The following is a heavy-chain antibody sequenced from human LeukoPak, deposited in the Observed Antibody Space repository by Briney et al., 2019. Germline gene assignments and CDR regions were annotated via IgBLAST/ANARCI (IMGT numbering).Heavy chain of an antibody. CDR1: GFTFSSYA. CDR3: ATTFIAVANPIDY. D-gene: IGHD6-19*01. Sequence: PGGSLRLSCAASGFTFSSYAMSWVRQAPGKGLEWVSVISGGGTSTYYADSVKGRFTISKDNSRNTLYLQMNSLRAEDTAVYYCATTFIAVANPIDYWGQGTLVTVSS. J-gene: IGHJ4*02. CDR2: ISGGGTST. V-gene: IGHV3-23*01.